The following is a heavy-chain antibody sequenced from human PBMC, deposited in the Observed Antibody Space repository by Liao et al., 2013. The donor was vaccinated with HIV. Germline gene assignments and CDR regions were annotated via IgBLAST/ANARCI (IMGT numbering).Heavy chain of an antibody. CDR2: VARGGRG. CDR1: GGSFGDYH. V-gene: IGHV4-34*02. CDR3: ARGPRGTVAGPVRFDS. Sequence: QVQLQQRDTGLVRPSETLSLTCEISGGSFGDYHWAWLRQAPGKGLEWIGEVARGGRGSYNPSLQSRVTISFDTSRTQLSLRLTSVTAADTAVFYCARGPRGTVAGPVRFDSWGQGTLVTVSS. D-gene: IGHD6-19*01. J-gene: IGHJ4*02.